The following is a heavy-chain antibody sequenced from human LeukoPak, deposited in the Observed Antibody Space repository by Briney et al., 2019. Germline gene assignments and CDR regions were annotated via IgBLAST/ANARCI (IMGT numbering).Heavy chain of an antibody. CDR3: ARVRSGSYPYDAFDI. Sequence: ASVKVSCKASGYTFTSYAMHWVRQAPGQRLEWMGWINAGNGNTKYSQKFQGRVTITRDTSASTAYMELSSLRSEDTAVYYCARVRSGSYPYDAFDIWGQGQWSPSLQ. D-gene: IGHD1-26*01. CDR1: GYTFTSYA. CDR2: INAGNGNT. J-gene: IGHJ3*02. V-gene: IGHV1-3*01.